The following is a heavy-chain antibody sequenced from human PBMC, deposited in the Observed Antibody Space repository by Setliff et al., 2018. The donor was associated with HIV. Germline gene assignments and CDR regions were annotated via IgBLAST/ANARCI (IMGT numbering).Heavy chain of an antibody. CDR3: ASVSWARNFDY. Sequence: GGSLRLSCAASGFTFSNAWMSWVRQAPGKGLEWVSSISSSSRSKYYVDSVKGRFTVSRDNTKNSLYLQMNSLRAEDTAVYYCASVSWARNFDYWGQGALVTVSS. V-gene: IGHV3-21*01. CDR1: GFTFSNAW. CDR2: ISSSSRSK. J-gene: IGHJ4*02. D-gene: IGHD7-27*01.